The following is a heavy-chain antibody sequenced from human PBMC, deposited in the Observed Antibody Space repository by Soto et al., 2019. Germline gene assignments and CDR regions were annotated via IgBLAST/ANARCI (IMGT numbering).Heavy chain of an antibody. CDR1: GLIFSNYK. CDR2: INTDGSIT. Sequence: GSLRLSCAASGLIFSNYKMHWVRQAPGKGLVWVSRINTDGSITDYADSVKGRFTVSRDNPKNTLYLQMNSLRAEDTAVYYCARATAALHYWGQGTLVTVSS. V-gene: IGHV3-74*01. J-gene: IGHJ4*02. D-gene: IGHD2-21*02. CDR3: ARATAALHY.